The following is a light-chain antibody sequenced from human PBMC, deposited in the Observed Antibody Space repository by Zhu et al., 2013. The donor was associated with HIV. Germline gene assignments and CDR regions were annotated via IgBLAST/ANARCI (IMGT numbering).Light chain of an antibody. J-gene: IGLJ1*01. CDR2: DDG. V-gene: IGLV3-21*01. CDR3: QAWDSNTYV. Sequence: SYVLTQSPALSVAPGKTARVTCGGNNLGTKSVNWYQQKPGRAPLLVIYDDGVRPSGISERFSGSNSGNTATLTISGTQAMDEGDYYCQAWDSNTYVFGTGTKVTVL. CDR1: NLGTKS.